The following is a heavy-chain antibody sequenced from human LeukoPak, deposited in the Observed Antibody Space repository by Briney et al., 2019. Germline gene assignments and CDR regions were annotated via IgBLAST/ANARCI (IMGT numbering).Heavy chain of an antibody. CDR3: ARSARPIWSGYPFFDY. J-gene: IGHJ4*02. V-gene: IGHV4-34*01. CDR2: INHSGST. D-gene: IGHD3-3*01. CDR1: GGSFSGYY. Sequence: NPSETLSLTCAVYGGSFSGYYWSWIRQPPGKGLEWIGEINHSGSTNYNPSLKSRVTISVDTSKSQFSLKLSSVTAADTAVYYCARSARPIWSGYPFFDYWGQGTLVTVSS.